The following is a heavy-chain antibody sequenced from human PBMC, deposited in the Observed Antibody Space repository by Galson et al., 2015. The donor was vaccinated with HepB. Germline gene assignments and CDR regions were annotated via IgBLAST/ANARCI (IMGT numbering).Heavy chain of an antibody. J-gene: IGHJ4*02. CDR1: GYTLTELS. CDR2: FDPEDGET. D-gene: IGHD3-3*01. V-gene: IGHV1-24*01. Sequence: SVKVSCKVSGYTLTELSMHWERQAPGKGLEWMGGFDPEDGETIYAQKFQGRVTMTEDTSTDTAYMELSSLRSEDTAVYYCATQSDFWSGTPFFDYWGQGTLVTVSS. CDR3: ATQSDFWSGTPFFDY.